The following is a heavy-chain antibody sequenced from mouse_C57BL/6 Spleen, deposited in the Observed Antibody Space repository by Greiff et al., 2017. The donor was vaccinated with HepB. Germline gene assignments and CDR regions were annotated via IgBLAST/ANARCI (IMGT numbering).Heavy chain of an antibody. CDR3: ARRYYYGSSPSYWYFDV. D-gene: IGHD1-1*01. J-gene: IGHJ1*03. CDR1: GYSFTDYN. V-gene: IGHV1-39*01. Sequence: EVQLQQSGPELVKPGASVKISCKASGYSFTDYNMNWVKQSNGKSLEWIGVINPNYGTTSYNQKFKGKATLTVDQSSSTAYMQLNSLTSEDSAVYYGARRYYYGSSPSYWYFDVWGTGTTVTVSS. CDR2: INPNYGTT.